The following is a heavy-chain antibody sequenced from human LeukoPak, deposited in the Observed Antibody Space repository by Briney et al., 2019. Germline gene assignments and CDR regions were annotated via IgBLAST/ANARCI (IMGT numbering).Heavy chain of an antibody. CDR2: IYYTGST. CDR1: GGSLSSLY. J-gene: IGHJ4*02. Sequence: PSETLSLTCSVSGGSLSSLYWSWLRQPPGKGLQWIGYIYYTGSTNYTPSLKSRLTMFVHMSKNQFSLRLSSVTAADTAVYYCARHRAYSSSSPFDYWGQGTLVTVSS. CDR3: ARHRAYSSSSPFDY. D-gene: IGHD6-6*01. V-gene: IGHV4-59*08.